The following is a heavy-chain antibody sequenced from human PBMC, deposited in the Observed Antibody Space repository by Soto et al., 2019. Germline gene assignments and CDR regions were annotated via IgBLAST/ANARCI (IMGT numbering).Heavy chain of an antibody. D-gene: IGHD3-22*01. Sequence: SETLSLTCAVYGGSFSGYYWSWMRQPPGKGLEWIGEINHSGSTNYNPSLKSRVTISVDTSKNQFSLKLSSVTAADTAVYYCARTYDSSGYYFDYWGQGTLVTVSS. V-gene: IGHV4-34*01. CDR2: INHSGST. CDR3: ARTYDSSGYYFDY. J-gene: IGHJ4*02. CDR1: GGSFSGYY.